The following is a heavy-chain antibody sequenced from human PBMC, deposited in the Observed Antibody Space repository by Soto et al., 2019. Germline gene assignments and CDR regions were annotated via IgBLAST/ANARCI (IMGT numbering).Heavy chain of an antibody. J-gene: IGHJ3*02. CDR2: IYSSGST. CDR1: GGSISSSSYY. Sequence: QLQLQESGRGLVKPSETLSLTCTVSGGSISSSSYYWGWIRQPPGKGLEWIGSIYSSGSTYYNPSIRSRFTISVDTSKNHFSLKLSCVPAADTAVYYCARKTTEDPDTTGPLYALGIWGQRTMVTVSS. V-gene: IGHV4-39*02. CDR3: ARKTTEDPDTTGPLYALGI. D-gene: IGHD2-2*02.